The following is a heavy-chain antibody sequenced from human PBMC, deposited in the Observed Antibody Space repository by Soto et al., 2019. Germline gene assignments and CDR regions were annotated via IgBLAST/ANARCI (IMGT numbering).Heavy chain of an antibody. Sequence: QVQLVESGGGVVQPGRSLRLSCAASGITFSDFAMHWVRQAPGKGLEWVAAISHDGSNEYHADSVKGRFTISRDNSRNTVYLQMNRLRAEDTAIYYCVKDQVRKDVYSDYGLDVWGQGTRVNVSS. CDR3: VKDQVRKDVYSDYGLDV. V-gene: IGHV3-30*18. J-gene: IGHJ6*01. D-gene: IGHD2-15*01. CDR1: GITFSDFA. CDR2: ISHDGSNE.